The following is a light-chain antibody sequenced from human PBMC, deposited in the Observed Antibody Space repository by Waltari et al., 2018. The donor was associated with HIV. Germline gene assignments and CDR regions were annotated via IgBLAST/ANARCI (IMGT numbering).Light chain of an antibody. CDR3: QAWDSSIHVV. Sequence: SYELTQPPSVSVSPGQTASITCPGDKLGDKYASCYQQKPGQSPVLVIDQYSKLPSGILERFAGSSYGNTATLTISGTQAMDEADYYCQAWDSSIHVVFGGGTKLTVL. CDR2: QYS. CDR1: KLGDKY. V-gene: IGLV3-1*01. J-gene: IGLJ2*01.